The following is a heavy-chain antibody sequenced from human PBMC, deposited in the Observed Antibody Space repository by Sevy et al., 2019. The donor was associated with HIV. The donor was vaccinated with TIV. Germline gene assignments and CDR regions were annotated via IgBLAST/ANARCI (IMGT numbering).Heavy chain of an antibody. Sequence: GGSLRLSCTASGFDFPNAWMNWIRQVPGKGLEWVGHIKSITDGGAADYAAPVKGRFTISRHDSKNTLYLQMNSLKAEDTAGYYCSSDDLISYWGRGTLVTVSS. CDR3: SSDDLISY. CDR2: IKSITDGGAA. CDR1: GFDFPNAW. V-gene: IGHV3-15*07. D-gene: IGHD3-3*02. J-gene: IGHJ4*02.